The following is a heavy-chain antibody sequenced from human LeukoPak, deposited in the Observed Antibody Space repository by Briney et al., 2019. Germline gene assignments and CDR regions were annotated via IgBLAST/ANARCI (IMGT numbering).Heavy chain of an antibody. CDR3: ARVLVRFPRTVVVPAPTTYGMHV. Sequence: SETLSLTCTVSGGSISNYYWSWIRQPPGKGLEWIGYIYYSGATNYNPSLKSRVTISVDTSKNQYSLKLNSVPAADTAVYYCARVLVRFPRTVVVPAPTTYGMHVWGQGTTDPVSS. J-gene: IGHJ6*02. V-gene: IGHV4-59*01. CDR2: IYYSGAT. D-gene: IGHD2-2*01. CDR1: GGSISNYY.